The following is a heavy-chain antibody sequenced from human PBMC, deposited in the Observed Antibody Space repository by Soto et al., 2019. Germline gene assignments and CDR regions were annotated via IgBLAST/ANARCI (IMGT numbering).Heavy chain of an antibody. J-gene: IGHJ5*02. CDR3: ALSSGWTGFGP. D-gene: IGHD6-19*01. CDR1: GGSISSSNW. Sequence: QVQLQESGPGLVKPSGTLSLTCDVSGGSISSSNWWSWVRQPPGKGLEWIGEIYHSGSTNYNPSLKRRVTITVDNAKNRCSLKLISVTAADTAVYYCALSSGWTGFGPWGQGTLVTVSS. CDR2: IYHSGST. V-gene: IGHV4-4*02.